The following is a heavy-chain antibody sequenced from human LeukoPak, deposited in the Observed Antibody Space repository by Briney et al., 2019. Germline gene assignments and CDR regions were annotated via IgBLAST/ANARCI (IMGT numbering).Heavy chain of an antibody. D-gene: IGHD4-17*01. CDR1: GYXFTNYG. J-gene: IGHJ4*02. Sequence: ASVKVSCKASGYXFTNYGITWVRQAPGQGREWLGWISPYNGNTNYAQKFQGRVTMTTDTSTRTAYMELRNLRSDDTALYYCATEGGWQPTDYGDHVYWGQGTLVTVSS. V-gene: IGHV1-18*01. CDR2: ISPYNGNT. CDR3: ATEGGWQPTDYGDHVY.